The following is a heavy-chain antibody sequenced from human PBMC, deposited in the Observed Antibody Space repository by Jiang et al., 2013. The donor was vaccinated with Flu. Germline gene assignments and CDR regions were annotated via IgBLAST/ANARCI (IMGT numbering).Heavy chain of an antibody. CDR2: IIPIFGTA. D-gene: IGHD1-26*01. CDR1: GGTFSSYA. Sequence: QTGAEVKKPGSSVKVSCKASGGTFSSYAISWVRQAPGQGLEWMGGIIPIFGTANYAQKFQGRVTITADESTSTAYMELSSLRSEDTAVYYCARSRVGAPLPNWFDPWGQGTLVTVSS. CDR3: ARSRVGAPLPNWFDP. V-gene: IGHV1-69*01. J-gene: IGHJ5*02.